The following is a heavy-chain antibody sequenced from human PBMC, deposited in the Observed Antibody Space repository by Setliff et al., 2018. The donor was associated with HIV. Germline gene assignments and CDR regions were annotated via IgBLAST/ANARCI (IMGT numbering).Heavy chain of an antibody. Sequence: SETLSLTCTVSGGSVSNSDHYWSWIRQSPGNGLEWIGYIHYSGSTYYNPSLKSRVTISVDTSKNQFSLKLSSVTAADTALYFCAREAYFFASGTYYFDSWGQGTLVTVSS. CDR3: AREAYFFASGTYYFDS. D-gene: IGHD3-10*01. V-gene: IGHV4-61*08. J-gene: IGHJ4*02. CDR1: GGSVSNSDHY. CDR2: IHYSGST.